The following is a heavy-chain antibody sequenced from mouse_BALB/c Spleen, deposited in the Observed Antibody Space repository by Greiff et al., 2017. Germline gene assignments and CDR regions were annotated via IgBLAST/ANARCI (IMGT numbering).Heavy chain of an antibody. Sequence: EVQLQESGPGLVKPSQSLSLTCTVTGYSITSDYAWNWIRQFPGNKLEWMGYISYSGSTSYNPSLKSRISITRDTSKNQFFLQLNSMTTEDTATYYCARTTVYYAWFAYWGQGTLVTVSA. J-gene: IGHJ3*01. D-gene: IGHD2-1*01. CDR1: GYSITSDYA. V-gene: IGHV3-2*02. CDR3: ARTTVYYAWFAY. CDR2: ISYSGST.